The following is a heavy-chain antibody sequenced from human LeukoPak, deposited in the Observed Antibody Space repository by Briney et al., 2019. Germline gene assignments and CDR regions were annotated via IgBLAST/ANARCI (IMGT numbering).Heavy chain of an antibody. Sequence: GGSLRLSCAASGFTFSSYSMSWVRQAPGKGLEWVSGTSDRGDYTYYADSVKGRFTISRDNSKNTLYLQMNSLRAEDTALYFCAKKAQYNGNYPLDYWGQGTLVTVSS. V-gene: IGHV3-23*01. J-gene: IGHJ4*02. CDR2: TSDRGDYT. D-gene: IGHD1-26*01. CDR3: AKKAQYNGNYPLDY. CDR1: GFTFSSYS.